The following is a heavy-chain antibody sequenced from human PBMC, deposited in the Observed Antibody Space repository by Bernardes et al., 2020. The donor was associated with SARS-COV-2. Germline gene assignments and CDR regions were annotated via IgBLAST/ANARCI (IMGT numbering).Heavy chain of an antibody. J-gene: IGHJ4*02. Sequence: ASVKVSCKASGYTFTGYYMHWVRQAPGQGLEWMGWINPNSGGTNYAQKFQGRVTMTRDTSISTAYMELSRLRSDDTAVYYCARGREFWSGCYRFPFDYWGQGTRVTVSS. D-gene: IGHD3-3*01. V-gene: IGHV1-2*02. CDR2: INPNSGGT. CDR3: ARGREFWSGCYRFPFDY. CDR1: GYTFTGYY.